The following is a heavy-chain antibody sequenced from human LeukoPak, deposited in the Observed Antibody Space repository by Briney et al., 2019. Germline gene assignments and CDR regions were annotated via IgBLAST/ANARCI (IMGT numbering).Heavy chain of an antibody. D-gene: IGHD3-10*01. J-gene: IGHJ4*02. CDR3: ATTYYYGSGGFDY. CDR1: GGSISSYY. Sequence: SETLSRTCTVSGGSISSYYWSWIRQPPGKGLEWIGYIYYSGSTNYNPSLKSRVTISVDTSKNQFSLKLSSVTAADTAVYYCATTYYYGSGGFDYWGQGTLVTVSS. CDR2: IYYSGST. V-gene: IGHV4-59*01.